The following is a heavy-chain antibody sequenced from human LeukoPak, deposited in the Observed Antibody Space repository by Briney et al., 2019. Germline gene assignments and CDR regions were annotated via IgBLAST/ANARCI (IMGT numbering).Heavy chain of an antibody. J-gene: IGHJ6*02. Sequence: SETLSLTCTVSGGSISSYYWSWIRQPPGKGLEWIGYIHYSGSTNYNPSLKSRVTISVDTSKNQFSLKLSSVTAADTAVYYCARVSAAIRYYYYYGMDVWGQGTTVTVSS. D-gene: IGHD2-2*02. CDR3: ARVSAAIRYYYYYGMDV. V-gene: IGHV4-59*01. CDR2: IHYSGST. CDR1: GGSISSYY.